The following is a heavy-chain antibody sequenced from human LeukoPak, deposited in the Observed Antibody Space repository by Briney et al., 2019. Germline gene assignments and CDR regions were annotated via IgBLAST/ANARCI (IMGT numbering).Heavy chain of an antibody. CDR3: ARVIGYCSSTSCYV. CDR1: SGSISSYY. D-gene: IGHD2-2*01. V-gene: IGHV4-59*01. Sequence: SETLSLTCTVSSGSISSYYWSWIRQPPGKGLEWIGYIYYSGSTNYNPSLKSRVTISVDTSKNQFSLKLSSVTAADTAVYYCARVIGYCSSTSCYVWGQGTTVTVSS. J-gene: IGHJ6*02. CDR2: IYYSGST.